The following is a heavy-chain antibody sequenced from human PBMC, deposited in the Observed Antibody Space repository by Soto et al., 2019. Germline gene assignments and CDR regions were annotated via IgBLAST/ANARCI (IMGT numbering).Heavy chain of an antibody. J-gene: IGHJ4*02. D-gene: IGHD5-18*01. V-gene: IGHV1-18*01. Sequence: ASVKVSCKASGYSFSSYAISWVRQAPGQGLEWMGWISAHNGKTNYPQKLRGRVTITTDTSTSTAYMELRSLRSDDTAVYYCARVDTAMVTASYWGQGTLVTVSS. CDR2: ISAHNGKT. CDR1: GYSFSSYA. CDR3: ARVDTAMVTASY.